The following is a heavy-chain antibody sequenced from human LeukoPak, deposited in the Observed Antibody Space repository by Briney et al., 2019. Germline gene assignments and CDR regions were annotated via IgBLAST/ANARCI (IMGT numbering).Heavy chain of an antibody. Sequence: ASVKVSCKASGYTFTSYAISWVRQAPGQGLEWMGRIIPILGIANYAQKFQGRVTITADKSTSTAYMELSSLRSEDTAVYYCARDRGYSGSYEIEIDYWGQGTLVTVSS. J-gene: IGHJ4*02. CDR2: IIPILGIA. V-gene: IGHV1-69*04. CDR1: GYTFTSYA. D-gene: IGHD1-26*01. CDR3: ARDRGYSGSYEIEIDY.